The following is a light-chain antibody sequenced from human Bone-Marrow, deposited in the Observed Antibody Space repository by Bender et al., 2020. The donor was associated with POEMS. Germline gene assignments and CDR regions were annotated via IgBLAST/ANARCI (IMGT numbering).Light chain of an antibody. V-gene: IGLV2-14*01. CDR1: SSDVGGYNY. J-gene: IGLJ1*01. Sequence: QSALTQPPSASGSPGQSVNISCTGTSSDVGGYNYVSWYQQHPGKAPQLMIYDVTNRPSGASSRFSGSKSGNTASLTISGLQPEDEADYFCSSYTATNTAYVFGTGTKVTVL. CDR3: SSYTATNTAYV. CDR2: DVT.